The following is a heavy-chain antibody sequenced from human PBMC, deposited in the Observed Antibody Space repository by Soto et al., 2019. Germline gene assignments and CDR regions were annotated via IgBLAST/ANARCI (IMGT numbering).Heavy chain of an antibody. CDR2: IIPIFGTA. CDR3: AKRLGHFGAYDY. J-gene: IGHJ4*02. D-gene: IGHD3-3*01. V-gene: IGHV1-69*13. CDR1: GGTFSSYA. Sequence: SVKVSCKASGGTFSSYAISWVRQAPGQGLEWMGGIIPIFGTANYAQKFQGRVTITADESTSTAYMELSSLKSEDTAVYYCAKRLGHFGAYDYWRQGTLVAVSS.